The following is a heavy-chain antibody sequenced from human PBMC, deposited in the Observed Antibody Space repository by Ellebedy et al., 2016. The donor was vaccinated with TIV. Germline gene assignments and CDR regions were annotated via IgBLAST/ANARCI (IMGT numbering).Heavy chain of an antibody. Sequence: PGGSLRLSCAAAGFTFSSYAMSWVRQAPGKGLEWVSGISGSGGSTYYAGSVKGRFTISRDNAKNSLYLQMNSLRGEDTALYYCARGSTTLTRGCFDYWGQGTQVTVSS. CDR1: GFTFSSYA. CDR3: ARGSTTLTRGCFDY. J-gene: IGHJ4*02. CDR2: ISGSGGST. V-gene: IGHV3-23*01. D-gene: IGHD4-17*01.